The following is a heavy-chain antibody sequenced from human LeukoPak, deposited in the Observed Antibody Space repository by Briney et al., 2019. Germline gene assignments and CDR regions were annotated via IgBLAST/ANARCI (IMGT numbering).Heavy chain of an antibody. Sequence: GGSLRLSCAASGFTFSSYWMHWVRQAPGKGLVWVSRINSDGSSTRYADSVKGRFTISRDNTKNTLYLQMNSLRAEDTAVYYCARGPAANSGNYYVGDYWGQGTLVTVSS. V-gene: IGHV3-74*01. CDR2: INSDGSST. CDR1: GFTFSSYW. D-gene: IGHD1-26*01. J-gene: IGHJ4*02. CDR3: ARGPAANSGNYYVGDY.